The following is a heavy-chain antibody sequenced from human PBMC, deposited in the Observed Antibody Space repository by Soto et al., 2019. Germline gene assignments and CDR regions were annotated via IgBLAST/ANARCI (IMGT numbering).Heavy chain of an antibody. CDR3: ARGVSNYDFWSGYSHYYYYMDV. Sequence: PSETLSLTCAVYGGSFSGYYWSWIRQPPGKGLEWIGEFNHSGSTNYNPSLKSRVTISVDTSKSQFSLKLSSVTAADTAIYYCARGVSNYDFWSGYSHYYYYMDVWGKGTTVTVSS. D-gene: IGHD3-3*01. J-gene: IGHJ6*03. V-gene: IGHV4-34*01. CDR1: GGSFSGYY. CDR2: FNHSGST.